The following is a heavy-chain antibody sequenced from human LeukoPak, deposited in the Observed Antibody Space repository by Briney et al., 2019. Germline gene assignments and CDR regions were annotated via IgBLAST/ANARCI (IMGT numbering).Heavy chain of an antibody. J-gene: IGHJ6*03. V-gene: IGHV1-24*01. CDR1: GYTLTELS. CDR2: FDPEGGET. Sequence: ASVTVSCKVSGYTLTELSMHWVRQAPGKGLAWMGGFDPEGGETINAQKFQGRVTMTEDTSTDTAYMELSSLRSEDTAVYYCATASSSSFVGYYYYMDVWGKGTTVTVSS. CDR3: ATASSSSFVGYYYYMDV. D-gene: IGHD6-6*01.